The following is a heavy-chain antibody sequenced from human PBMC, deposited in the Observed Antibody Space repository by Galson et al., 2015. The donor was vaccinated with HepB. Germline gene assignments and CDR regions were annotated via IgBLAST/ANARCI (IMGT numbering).Heavy chain of an antibody. CDR1: GFTFSSYA. D-gene: IGHD4-11*01. J-gene: IGHJ6*03. V-gene: IGHV3-30-3*01. CDR2: ISYDGSNK. Sequence: SLRLSCAASGFTFSSYAMHWVRQAPGKGLEWVAVISYDGSNKYYADSVKGRFTISRDNSKNTLYLQMNSLRAEDTAVYYCARRGSSNHDSKFLRNYYYMDVWGKGTTVTVSS. CDR3: ARRGSSNHDSKFLRNYYYMDV.